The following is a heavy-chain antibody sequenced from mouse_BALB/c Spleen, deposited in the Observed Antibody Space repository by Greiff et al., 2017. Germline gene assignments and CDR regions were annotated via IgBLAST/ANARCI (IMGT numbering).Heavy chain of an antibody. D-gene: IGHD1-2*01. CDR3: ARRFFTATDAMDY. CDR1: GFTFSSYA. V-gene: IGHV5-9-3*01. Sequence: EVQRVESGGGLVKPGGSLKLSCAASGFTFSSYAMSWVRQTPEKRLEWVATISSGGSYTYYPDSVKGRFTISRDNAKNTLYLQMSSLRSEDTAMYYCARRFFTATDAMDYWGQGTSVTVSS. CDR2: ISSGGSYT. J-gene: IGHJ4*01.